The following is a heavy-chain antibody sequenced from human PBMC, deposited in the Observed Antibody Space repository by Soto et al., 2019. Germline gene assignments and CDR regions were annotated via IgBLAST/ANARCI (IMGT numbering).Heavy chain of an antibody. V-gene: IGHV3-33*01. J-gene: IGHJ3*02. CDR3: ARDDRDIVLMVYATDAFDI. Sequence: VTRSYEACVFKVSSSGRQSVRQTTGKGLEWVAVIWYDGSNKYYADSVKGRFTISRDNSKNTLYLQMYSLRAEDAAVYYCARDDRDIVLMVYATDAFDIWGQGTMVTVSS. D-gene: IGHD2-8*01. CDR1: VFKVSSSG. CDR2: IWYDGSNK.